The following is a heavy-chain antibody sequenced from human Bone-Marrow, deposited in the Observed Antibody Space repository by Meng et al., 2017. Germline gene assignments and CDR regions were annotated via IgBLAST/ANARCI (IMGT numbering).Heavy chain of an antibody. V-gene: IGHV1-46*01. CDR1: GYTFTSYY. D-gene: IGHD5-24*01. CDR3: ARDQAKMEGFDY. Sequence: VQLVQSGAEVKKPGASVKVSCKASGYTFTSYYMHWVRQAPGQGLEWMGIINPSGGSTSYAQKFQGRVTMTRDTSTSTVYMELSSLRSEDTAVYYRARDQAKMEGFDYWGQGTLVTVSS. J-gene: IGHJ4*02. CDR2: INPSGGST.